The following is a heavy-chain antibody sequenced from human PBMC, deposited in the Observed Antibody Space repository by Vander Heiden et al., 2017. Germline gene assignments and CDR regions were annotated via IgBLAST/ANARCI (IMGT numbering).Heavy chain of an antibody. CDR1: GGSFTGYY. V-gene: IGHV4-34*01. Sequence: QVQLQQWGAELMKPSAPLSLTCALYGGSFTGYYWRCLRQPPGKGLEWIGEINHSGSNNDNPSLKSRVTKSVDTSKNQFSLKLSSVTAADTAVYYCARGPRYCSSTSCYGGGFDYWGQGTLVTGSS. CDR3: ARGPRYCSSTSCYGGGFDY. D-gene: IGHD2-2*01. J-gene: IGHJ4*02. CDR2: INHSGSN.